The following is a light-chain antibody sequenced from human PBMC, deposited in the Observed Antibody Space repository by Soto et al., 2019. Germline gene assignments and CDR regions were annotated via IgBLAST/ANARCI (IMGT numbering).Light chain of an antibody. CDR2: GAS. V-gene: IGKV3-20*01. J-gene: IGKJ1*01. Sequence: ELVLTQSPGTLSLSPGERATLSCRASQSVSSSYLAWYQQKPGQAPRLLIYGASSRATGIPDRFSGSGSGTDFTITISRLEHEDFAVYYCQQYGSSPRTFGQGTKVDSK. CDR1: QSVSSSY. CDR3: QQYGSSPRT.